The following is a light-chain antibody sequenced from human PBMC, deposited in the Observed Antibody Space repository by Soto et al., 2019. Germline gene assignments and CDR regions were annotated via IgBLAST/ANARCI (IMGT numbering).Light chain of an antibody. CDR3: QQRGSWPLT. CDR2: DAS. J-gene: IGKJ4*01. Sequence: EIVLTQSPATLSLSPGERATVSCRASHNINTYLAWYQQKPGQAPRLLIYDASNRATGIPARFSGSGSGTDFTLTISSLEPEDFALYYCQQRGSWPLTFGGGTKVEIK. V-gene: IGKV3-11*01. CDR1: HNINTY.